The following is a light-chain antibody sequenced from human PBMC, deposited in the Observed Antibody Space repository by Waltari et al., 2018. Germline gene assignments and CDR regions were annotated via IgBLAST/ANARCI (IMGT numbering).Light chain of an antibody. CDR2: STK. V-gene: IGLV8-61*01. Sequence: SWYQQTPRQAPGWLIYSTKPRSSGVPDRFSGSILGKKAALTITGAEADDEAAYYCVLYMSRDILFGGGTKLTVL. J-gene: IGLJ3*02. CDR3: VLYMSRDIL.